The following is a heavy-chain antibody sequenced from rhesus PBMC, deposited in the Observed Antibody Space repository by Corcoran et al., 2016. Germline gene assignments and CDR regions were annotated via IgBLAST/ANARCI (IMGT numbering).Heavy chain of an antibody. J-gene: IGHJ1*01. V-gene: IGHV4-65*02. CDR3: ARPNYYGNTQYFEF. CDR1: GGSISHSNW. Sequence: QVQLQESGPGLVKPSETLSLTCAVSGGSISHSNWWSWIRQPPGKGLEWIGNMGGRGGNNYYNPSLKSRGIISKDTSKNRFSLKRNSVTAADTAVYYCARPNYYGNTQYFEFWGQGALVTVSS. CDR2: MGGRGGNN. D-gene: IGHD4-35*01.